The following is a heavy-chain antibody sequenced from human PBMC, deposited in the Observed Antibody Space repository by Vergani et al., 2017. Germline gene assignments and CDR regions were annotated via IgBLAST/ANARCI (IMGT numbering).Heavy chain of an antibody. Sequence: VQILQSGGGVVQPGGTLRLSCTLSGFTLNTYGIHWVRHAPGKGLEWVAFIWSKPYGGTTEYAASVKGRFTISRDDSKSIAYLKMSSLKAEDTAVYYCTRDRLDDSYAYFDDWGGGGMVTVAP. CDR2: IWSKPYGGTT. J-gene: IGHJ4*02. D-gene: IGHD3-16*01. CDR3: TRDRLDDSYAYFDD. V-gene: IGHV3-49*04. CDR1: GFTLNTYG.